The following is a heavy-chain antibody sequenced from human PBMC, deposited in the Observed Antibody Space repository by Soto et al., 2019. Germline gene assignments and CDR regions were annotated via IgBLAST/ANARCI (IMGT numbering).Heavy chain of an antibody. CDR3: ALIAARTLYNGLDV. V-gene: IGHV3-7*01. CDR1: GFTFGGYW. Sequence: DVQLVESGGGLVQPGGSLRLSCAASGFTFGGYWMSWVRQAPGKGLEWVANIHQEGTEKYYVDSVKGRFTISRDNAKDSLYLQMNRLRAVDTAVYYCALIAARTLYNGLDVWGQGTTVTVFS. D-gene: IGHD2-15*01. CDR2: IHQEGTEK. J-gene: IGHJ6*02.